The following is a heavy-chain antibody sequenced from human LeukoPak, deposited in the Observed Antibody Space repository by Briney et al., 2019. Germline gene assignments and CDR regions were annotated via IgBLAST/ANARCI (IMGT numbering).Heavy chain of an antibody. CDR2: IYYSGST. CDR3: AGLDALTGYLFDY. CDR1: GGSISSSSYY. D-gene: IGHD3-9*01. J-gene: IGHJ4*02. V-gene: IGHV4-39*01. Sequence: SETLSLTCTVSGGSISSSSYYWGWIRQPPGKGLEWIGSIYYSGSTYYNPSLKSRVTISVDTSKNQFSLKLSSVTAADTAVYYCAGLDALTGYLFDYWGQGTLVTVSS.